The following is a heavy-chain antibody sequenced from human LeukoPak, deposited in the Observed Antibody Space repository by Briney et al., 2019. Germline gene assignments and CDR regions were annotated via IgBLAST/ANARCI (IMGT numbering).Heavy chain of an antibody. D-gene: IGHD3-3*01. V-gene: IGHV1-24*01. CDR1: GYXXXXXX. Sequence: ASVKVSCKVSGYXXXXXXXXXXXQXPGXXXXXXXXXXPEDGETIYAQKFQGRVTMTEDTSTDTAYMELSSLRSEDTAVYYCATTSLFGVVIQYYFDYWGQGTLVTVSS. CDR2: XXPEDGET. J-gene: IGHJ4*02. CDR3: ATTSLFGVVIQYYFDY.